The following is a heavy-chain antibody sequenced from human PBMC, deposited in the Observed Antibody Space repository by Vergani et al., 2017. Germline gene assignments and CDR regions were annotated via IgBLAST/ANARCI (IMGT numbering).Heavy chain of an antibody. J-gene: IGHJ5*02. CDR1: GFTFSSYA. Sequence: EVQLLESGGGLVQPGGSLRLSCAASGFTFSSYAMSWVRQAPGKGLVWVSRINSDGSSTSYADSVKGRFTISRDNAKNTLYLQMNSLRAEDTAVYYCARDSCSSTSCYGYDWFDPWGQGTLVTVSS. D-gene: IGHD2-2*01. CDR2: INSDGSST. CDR3: ARDSCSSTSCYGYDWFDP. V-gene: IGHV3-74*01.